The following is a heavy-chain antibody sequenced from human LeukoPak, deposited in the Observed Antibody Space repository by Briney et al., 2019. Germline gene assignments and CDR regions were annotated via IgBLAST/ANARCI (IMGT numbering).Heavy chain of an antibody. Sequence: SETLSLTCAVSGGSFSGYYWSWIRQPPGKGLEWIGEINHSGSTNYNPSLKSRVTISVDTSKNQFSLKLSSVTAADTAVYYCARGGQPLLFGWCYPWGQGTLVTVSS. V-gene: IGHV4-34*01. CDR1: GGSFSGYY. CDR2: INHSGST. D-gene: IGHD2-21*02. CDR3: ARGGQPLLFGWCYP. J-gene: IGHJ5*02.